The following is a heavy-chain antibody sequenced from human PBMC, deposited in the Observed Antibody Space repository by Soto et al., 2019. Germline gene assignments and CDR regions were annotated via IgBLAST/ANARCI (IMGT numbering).Heavy chain of an antibody. D-gene: IGHD4-17*01. J-gene: IGHJ4*02. Sequence: EVQLVESGGGLVQPGGSLRLSCAASGLTFSSYWMHWVRQAPGKGLVWVSRINSDGSSTSYADSVKGRFTISRDNAKNTQELQMNSLRAEDTAVYYCALSHTVTTDYWGQGTLVTVSS. V-gene: IGHV3-74*01. CDR2: INSDGSST. CDR1: GLTFSSYW. CDR3: ALSHTVTTDY.